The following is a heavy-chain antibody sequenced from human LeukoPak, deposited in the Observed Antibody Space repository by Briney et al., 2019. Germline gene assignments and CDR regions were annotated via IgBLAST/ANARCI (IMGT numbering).Heavy chain of an antibody. V-gene: IGHV4-39*01. CDR1: GGSISSSSYY. CDR3: ARAQPGYYYGSGSSLFDC. D-gene: IGHD3-10*01. J-gene: IGHJ4*02. Sequence: PSETLSLTCTVSGGSISSSSYYWGWIRQPPGKGLEWTVSIYYSGSTYYNPSLKSRVTISVDTSKNQFSLQLSSVTAADTAVYYCARAQPGYYYGSGSSLFDCWGQGTLVTVSS. CDR2: IYYSGST.